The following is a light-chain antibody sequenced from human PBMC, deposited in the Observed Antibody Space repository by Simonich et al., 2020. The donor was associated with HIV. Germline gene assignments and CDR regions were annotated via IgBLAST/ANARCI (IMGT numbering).Light chain of an antibody. CDR2: DAS. J-gene: IGKJ1*01. Sequence: EFVLTPSPGTLSLSPVERATLSGRASQSVSSSDFAWYPPKPGLAPRLLSYDASSSATGIPNRFSGSGSGQDFALTITKLETKDFAVYYCQQYGSSPTFGKGTKVDIK. CDR1: QSVSSSD. CDR3: QQYGSSPT. V-gene: IGKV3D-20*01.